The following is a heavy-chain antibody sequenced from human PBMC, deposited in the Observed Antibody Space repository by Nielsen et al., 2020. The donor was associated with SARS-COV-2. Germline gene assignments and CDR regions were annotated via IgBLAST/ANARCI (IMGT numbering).Heavy chain of an antibody. V-gene: IGHV1-18*04. CDR1: GYTFTNYG. D-gene: IGHD3-3*01. Sequence: ASVKVSCKASGYTFTNYGISWVRQAPGQGLEWMGWISGYNGDTNYAQKFQGRVTLTTDTSTTTAYMDLRSLRFDDTAMYYCASGLEWLDSWGQGTLVTVSS. CDR2: ISGYNGDT. J-gene: IGHJ4*02. CDR3: ASGLEWLDS.